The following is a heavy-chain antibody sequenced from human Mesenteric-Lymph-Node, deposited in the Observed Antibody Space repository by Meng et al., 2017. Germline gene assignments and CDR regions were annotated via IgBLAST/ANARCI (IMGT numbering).Heavy chain of an antibody. CDR2: ISSSSSYI. CDR3: AKEDSMVTLSEVGSSYYYYGMDV. CDR1: GFTFSSYS. D-gene: IGHD4-23*01. V-gene: IGHV3-21*04. Sequence: GESLKISCAASGFTFSSYSMNWVRQAPGKGLEWVSSISSSSSYIYYADSVKGRFTISRDNSKNTLYLQMNSLRAEDTAVYYCAKEDSMVTLSEVGSSYYYYGMDVWGQGTTVTVSS. J-gene: IGHJ6*02.